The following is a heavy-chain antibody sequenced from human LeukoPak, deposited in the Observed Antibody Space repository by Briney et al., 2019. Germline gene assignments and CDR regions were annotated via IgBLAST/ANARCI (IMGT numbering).Heavy chain of an antibody. Sequence: ASVKVSCKASGGTFSSYAISWVRQAPGKGLEWMGGFDPEDGETIYAQKFQGRVTMTEDTSTDTAYMELSSLRSEDTAVYYCATSPYSSGWYEAFDIWGQGTMVTVSS. CDR1: GGTFSSYA. D-gene: IGHD6-19*01. J-gene: IGHJ3*02. CDR3: ATSPYSSGWYEAFDI. CDR2: FDPEDGET. V-gene: IGHV1-24*01.